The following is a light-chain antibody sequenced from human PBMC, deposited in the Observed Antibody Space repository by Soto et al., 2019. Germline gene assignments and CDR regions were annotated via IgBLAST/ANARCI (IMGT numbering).Light chain of an antibody. CDR3: QQYDTSPVT. Sequence: EIGLTQSPGTLSLSPGERATLSCRASQSVSSSSLAWYQQKPGQAPRLLIYGTSSRATGIPDRFSGSGSGTDFTLTISRLEPEDFAVYYCQQYDTSPVTFGGGTKVEIK. CDR2: GTS. J-gene: IGKJ4*01. CDR1: QSVSSSS. V-gene: IGKV3-20*01.